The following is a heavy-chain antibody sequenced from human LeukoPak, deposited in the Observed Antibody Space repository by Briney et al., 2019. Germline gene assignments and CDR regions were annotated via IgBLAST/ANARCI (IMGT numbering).Heavy chain of an antibody. D-gene: IGHD6-19*01. V-gene: IGHV1-18*01. CDR1: GYTFTSYG. J-gene: IGHJ4*02. Sequence: ASVKVSCKASGYTFTSYGISWVRQAPGQGLEWMGWISAYNGNTNYAQMLQGRVTMTTDTSTSTAYMELRSLRSDDTAVYYCARFRPQLSIAVAGNIFDYWGQGTLVTVSS. CDR3: ARFRPQLSIAVAGNIFDY. CDR2: ISAYNGNT.